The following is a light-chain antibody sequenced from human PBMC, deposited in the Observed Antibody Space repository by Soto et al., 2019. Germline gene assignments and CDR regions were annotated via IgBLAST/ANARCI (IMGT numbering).Light chain of an antibody. CDR1: SGDVGSYNL. CDR2: EAS. Sequence: QSALTQPASVSGSPGQSITISCTGTSGDVGSYNLVSWYQQHPGKAPNLMIYEASRRPSGVSNRFSGSKSGNTASLTISGLQAEDEADYYCCSYAGSSTWVFGGGTKVTVL. CDR3: CSYAGSSTWV. J-gene: IGLJ3*02. V-gene: IGLV2-23*01.